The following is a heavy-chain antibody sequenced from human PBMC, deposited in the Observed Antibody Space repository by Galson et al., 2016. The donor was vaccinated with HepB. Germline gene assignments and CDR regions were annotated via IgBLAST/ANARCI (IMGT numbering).Heavy chain of an antibody. D-gene: IGHD3-10*01. J-gene: IGHJ4*02. CDR1: GASVNSGGYL. CDR3: ARARGRSFGEFPEVYFAF. V-gene: IGHV4-61*08. Sequence: SETLSLTCSVSGASVNSGGYLWSWIRQPPGKGLQWIGYIYYTGSTNYNPSVKSRVSMSMDTSNNQFSLKVTSVTAADTALYYCARARGRSFGEFPEVYFAFWGQGTLVSVSS. CDR2: IYYTGST.